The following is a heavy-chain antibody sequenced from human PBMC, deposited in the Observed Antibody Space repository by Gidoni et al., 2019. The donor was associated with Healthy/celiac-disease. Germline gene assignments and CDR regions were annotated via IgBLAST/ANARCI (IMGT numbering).Heavy chain of an antibody. Sequence: QVQLVASGGGVVQPGWSLRLSCAASGFTFSRYGMHWVRQAPGTGLEWVAVIWYDGSNKYYADSVKGRFTISRDNSKNTLDLQMNSLRAEDTAVYYCARGQSDIVVVPAAILYTYYFDYWGQGTLVTVSS. CDR1: GFTFSRYG. CDR3: ARGQSDIVVVPAAILYTYYFDY. CDR2: IWYDGSNK. J-gene: IGHJ4*02. D-gene: IGHD2-2*02. V-gene: IGHV3-33*01.